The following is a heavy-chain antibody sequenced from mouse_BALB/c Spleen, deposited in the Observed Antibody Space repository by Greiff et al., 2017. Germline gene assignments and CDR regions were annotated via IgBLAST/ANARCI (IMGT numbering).Heavy chain of an antibody. CDR1: GFNIKDTY. CDR3: ARFYYDYDGFAY. Sequence: VQLQQSGAELVKPGASVKLSCTASGFNIKDTYMHWVKQRPEQGLEWIGRIDPANGNTKYDPKFQGKATITADTSSNTAYLQLSSLTSEDTAVYYCARFYYDYDGFAYWGQGTLVTVSA. J-gene: IGHJ3*01. CDR2: IDPANGNT. D-gene: IGHD2-4*01. V-gene: IGHV14-3*02.